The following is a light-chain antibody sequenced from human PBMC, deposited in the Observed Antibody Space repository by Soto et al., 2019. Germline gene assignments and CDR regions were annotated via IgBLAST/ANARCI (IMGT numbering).Light chain of an antibody. V-gene: IGKV3-11*01. CDR1: QSVSSY. CDR3: QQYSVSPPT. Sequence: EIVLTQSPATLSLSPGERATLSCRASQSVSSYLAWYQQKPGQAPRLLIYDASNRATGIPARFSGSGSGTDFTLTISSLEPEDFAVYYCQQYSVSPPTFGQGTKVDIK. CDR2: DAS. J-gene: IGKJ1*01.